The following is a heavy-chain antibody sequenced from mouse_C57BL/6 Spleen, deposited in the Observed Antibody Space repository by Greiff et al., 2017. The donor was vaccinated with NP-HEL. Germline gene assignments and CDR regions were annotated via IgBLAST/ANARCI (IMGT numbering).Heavy chain of an antibody. J-gene: IGHJ1*03. CDR2: IDPETGGT. D-gene: IGHD1-1*01. Sequence: VQLQQSGAELVRPGASVTLSCKASGYTFTDYEMHWVKQTPVHGLEWIGAIDPETGGTAYNQKFKGKAILTADKSSSTAYMELRSLTSEDSAVYYCTTFYGSSYWGYFDVWGTGTTVTVSS. CDR3: TTFYGSSYWGYFDV. CDR1: GYTFTDYE. V-gene: IGHV1-15*01.